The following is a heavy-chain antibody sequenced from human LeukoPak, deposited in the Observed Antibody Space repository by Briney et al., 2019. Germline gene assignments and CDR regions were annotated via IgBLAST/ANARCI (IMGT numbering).Heavy chain of an antibody. CDR2: IYPNSGAT. Sequence: ASVKVSCKASGYTFTGYYMHWVRQAPGQGVEWMGWIYPNSGATKYAQKFQGRVTMTRDTSISTAYMELGGLRSDDTAVYYCGTLLSNGPFDYWGQGSLVTVSS. J-gene: IGHJ4*02. CDR1: GYTFTGYY. V-gene: IGHV1-2*02. CDR3: GTLLSNGPFDY.